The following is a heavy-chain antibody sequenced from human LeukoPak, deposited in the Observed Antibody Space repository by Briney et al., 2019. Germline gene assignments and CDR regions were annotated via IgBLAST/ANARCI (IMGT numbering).Heavy chain of an antibody. D-gene: IGHD3-10*01. CDR2: ISGSGGST. Sequence: GGSLRLSCAASGFTFSSYGMSWVRQAPGKGLEWVSGISGSGGSTYYADSVKGRFTISRDNSKNTLYLQMNSLRAEDTAVYYCARDAHLLWFGERSHSFDNWGQGTLVTVSS. CDR1: GFTFSSYG. J-gene: IGHJ4*02. CDR3: ARDAHLLWFGERSHSFDN. V-gene: IGHV3-23*01.